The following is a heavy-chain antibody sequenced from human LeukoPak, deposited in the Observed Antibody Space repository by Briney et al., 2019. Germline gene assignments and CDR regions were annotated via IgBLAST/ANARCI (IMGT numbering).Heavy chain of an antibody. V-gene: IGHV3-33*06. CDR3: AKDLLAYCGGDCYSMAFDY. Sequence: PWGSLRLSCAASGFSFSSYGMHWVRQAPGKGLEWVAVIWYDGSNKYYADSVKGRFTISRDSSKNTLYLQMNSLRGEDTAVYYCAKDLLAYCGGDCYSMAFDYWGQGTLVTVSS. CDR2: IWYDGSNK. CDR1: GFSFSSYG. D-gene: IGHD2-21*02. J-gene: IGHJ4*02.